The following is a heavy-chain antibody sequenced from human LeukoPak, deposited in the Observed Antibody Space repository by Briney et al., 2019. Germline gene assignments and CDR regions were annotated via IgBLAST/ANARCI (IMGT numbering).Heavy chain of an antibody. CDR1: GGSISSGDYY. V-gene: IGHV4-30-4*08. CDR2: IYYSGST. Sequence: SETLSLTCTVSGGSISSGDYYWRWIRQPPGKGLEWIGYIYYSGSTYYNPSLKSRVTISVDTSKNEFSLKLSSVTAADTAVYYCARAPETYCSSTSCYRGYKWFDPWGQGTLVTVSS. CDR3: ARAPETYCSSTSCYRGYKWFDP. J-gene: IGHJ5*02. D-gene: IGHD2-2*02.